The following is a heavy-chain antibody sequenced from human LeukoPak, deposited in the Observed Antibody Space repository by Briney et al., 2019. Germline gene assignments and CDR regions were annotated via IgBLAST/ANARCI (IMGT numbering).Heavy chain of an antibody. D-gene: IGHD2-21*02. Sequence: GGSLRLSCTAPGFTFGSHGMSCVRHAAEKGLEWVSGIGGSGHSVHYADSVKGWFTVSRDNSRKILYLQINSLRAEDTAVYNCARNRDVIILTAHGSDNWGQGTLGSVSP. CDR1: GFTFGSHG. CDR3: ARNRDVIILTAHGSDN. V-gene: IGHV3-23*01. CDR2: IGGSGHSV. J-gene: IGHJ4*02.